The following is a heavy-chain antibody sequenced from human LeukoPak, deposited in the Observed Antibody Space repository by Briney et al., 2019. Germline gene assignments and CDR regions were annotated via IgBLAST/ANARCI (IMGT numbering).Heavy chain of an antibody. J-gene: IGHJ4*02. Sequence: GGSLRLSCAASGFTFSDYAMGWVRQAPGKGLEWVSTIQANGDGTYYADSVKGRFSISRDNSKNTLFLEMNSLRADDTAVYYCANSYFDSSGYREGPDFWGQGTLVTVST. CDR3: ANSYFDSSGYREGPDF. CDR2: IQANGDGT. CDR1: GFTFSDYA. V-gene: IGHV3-23*01. D-gene: IGHD3-22*01.